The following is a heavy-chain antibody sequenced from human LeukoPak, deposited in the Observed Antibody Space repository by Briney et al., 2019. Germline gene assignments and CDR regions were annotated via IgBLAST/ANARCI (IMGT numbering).Heavy chain of an antibody. CDR1: GGSINSYY. V-gene: IGHV4-59*01. CDR2: TYYSGST. J-gene: IGHJ5*02. CDR3: ARARDGHINNWFDP. Sequence: QPSETLSLTCTVSGGSINSYYWSWIRQPPGKGLEWIGYTYYSGSTNYNPSLKSRVTISVDTSKNQFSLKMSSVTAADTAVYYCARARDGHINNWFDPWGQGTLVTVSS. D-gene: IGHD5-24*01.